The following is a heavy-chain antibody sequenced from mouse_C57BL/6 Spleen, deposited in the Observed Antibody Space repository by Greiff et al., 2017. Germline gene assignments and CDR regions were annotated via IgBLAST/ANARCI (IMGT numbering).Heavy chain of an antibody. CDR1: GYTFTSYW. J-gene: IGHJ2*01. Sequence: AQLQQSGTVLARPGASVKMSCKTSGYTFTSYWMHWVKQRPGQGLEWIGAIYPGNSDTSYNQKFKGKAELTAVTSASTAYMELSSLTNEDSAVYYGTRSRDSSGYGYWGQGTTLTVSS. V-gene: IGHV1-5*01. CDR3: TRSRDSSGYGY. D-gene: IGHD3-2*02. CDR2: IYPGNSDT.